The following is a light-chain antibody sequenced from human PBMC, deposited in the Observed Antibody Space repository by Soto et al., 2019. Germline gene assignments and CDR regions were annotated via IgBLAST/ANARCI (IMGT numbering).Light chain of an antibody. CDR3: QQSYITPRN. Sequence: DIQMTQSRSSLSASVGDRVTITCRASQSIRSYLNWYQQKPGKAPKLLIYAASSLQSGVPSRFTGSGSGTDFTLTITSLQPEDFATYYCQQSYITPRNFGPGTKVDIK. CDR2: AAS. V-gene: IGKV1-39*01. CDR1: QSIRSY. J-gene: IGKJ3*01.